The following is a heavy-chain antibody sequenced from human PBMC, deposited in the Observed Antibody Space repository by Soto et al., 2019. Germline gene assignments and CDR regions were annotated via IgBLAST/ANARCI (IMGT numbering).Heavy chain of an antibody. V-gene: IGHV1-46*01. D-gene: IGHD6-19*01. CDR2: INPSGGST. Sequence: QVQLVQSGAEVKKPGASVKVSCKASGYTFTNYYMHWVRQAPGQGLEWMGIINPSGGSTTYAQKCQGRVTMTRDTSTSTVYMEPSSLRSEDTAVYYCARGFSSGWPFGYWGQGTPVTVSS. CDR3: ARGFSSGWPFGY. J-gene: IGHJ4*02. CDR1: GYTFTNYY.